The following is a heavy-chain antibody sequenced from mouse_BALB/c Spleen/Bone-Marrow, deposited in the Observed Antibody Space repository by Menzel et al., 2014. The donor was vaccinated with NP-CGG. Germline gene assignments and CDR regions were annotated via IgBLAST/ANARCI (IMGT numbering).Heavy chain of an antibody. Sequence: EVQVVESGGGLVKPGGSLKLSCAASGFTFSSYAMSWVRQSPDKRLEWVAEISSGGSYTYYPDTVTGRFTISRDNAKNTLYLEMSGLRSEDTAMYYCASGDVYFAYWGQGTLVTVSA. CDR1: GFTFSSYA. J-gene: IGHJ3*01. CDR2: ISSGGSYT. CDR3: ASGDVYFAY. V-gene: IGHV5-9-4*01.